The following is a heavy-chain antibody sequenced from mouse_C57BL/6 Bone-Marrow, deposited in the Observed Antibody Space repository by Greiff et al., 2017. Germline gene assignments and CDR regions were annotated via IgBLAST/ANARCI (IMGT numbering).Heavy chain of an antibody. CDR2: ISSGGSYT. CDR1: GFTFSSYG. Sequence: EVHLVESGGDLVKPGGSLKLSCAASGFTFSSYGMSWVRQTPDKRLEWVATISSGGSYTYYPDSVKGRFTIYRDHAKNTLYLQMSRLKSEDTDMYYCARHKLVRFMDYWGQGTSVTVSS. CDR3: ARHKLVRFMDY. D-gene: IGHD1-1*01. V-gene: IGHV5-6*01. J-gene: IGHJ4*01.